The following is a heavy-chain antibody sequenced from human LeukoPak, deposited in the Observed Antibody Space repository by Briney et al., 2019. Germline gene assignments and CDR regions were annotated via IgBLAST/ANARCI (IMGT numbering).Heavy chain of an antibody. Sequence: GGSLRLSCAASGFTFTNYWMSWVRQAPGKGLEWVASIKQDGSEKYYVDSVKGRFTISRDNAENSLSLQMNSLRAEDTAVYYCARAKMYGDWGQGTPVTVSS. V-gene: IGHV3-7*05. D-gene: IGHD4-17*01. CDR2: IKQDGSEK. J-gene: IGHJ4*02. CDR1: GFTFTNYW. CDR3: ARAKMYGD.